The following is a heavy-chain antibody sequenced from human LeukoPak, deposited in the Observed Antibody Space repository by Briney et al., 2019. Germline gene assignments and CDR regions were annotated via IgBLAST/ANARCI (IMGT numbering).Heavy chain of an antibody. V-gene: IGHV3-30-3*01. Sequence: GRSLRLSCAASGFTFSSYAMHWIRQAPGKGLEWVAVISSDGSTKYYEDSMRGRFTISRDNSNNTLYLQMNRAEDTAVYYCARARIAALPTTLMDVWGQGTTVTVSS. CDR2: ISSDGSTK. CDR3: ARARIAALPTTLMDV. D-gene: IGHD6-6*01. J-gene: IGHJ6*02. CDR1: GFTFSSYA.